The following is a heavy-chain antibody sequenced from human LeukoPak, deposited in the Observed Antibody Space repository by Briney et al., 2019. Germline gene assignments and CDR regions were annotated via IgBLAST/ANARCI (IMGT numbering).Heavy chain of an antibody. J-gene: IGHJ3*02. V-gene: IGHV4-59*01. CDR3: ARGQQLDWAFDI. D-gene: IGHD6-13*01. CDR2: IYYSGST. CDR1: GGSISSYY. Sequence: SETLSLTCTVSGGSISSYYWSWLRQPPGKGLEWIGYIYYSGSTNYNPSLKSRVTISVDTSKNQFSLKLSSVTAADTAVYYCARGQQLDWAFDIWGQGTMVTVSS.